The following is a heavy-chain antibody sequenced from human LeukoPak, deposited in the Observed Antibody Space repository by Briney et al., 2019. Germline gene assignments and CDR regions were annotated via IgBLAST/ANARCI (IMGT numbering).Heavy chain of an antibody. CDR3: AIGRIAARQWWFDP. CDR1: GGSISSYY. J-gene: IGHJ5*02. V-gene: IGHV4-4*07. Sequence: PSETLSLTCTVSGGSISSYYWSWIRQPAGKGLEWIGRIYTSGSTNYNPSLKSRVTMSVDTSKNQFSLKLSSVTAADTAVYYCAIGRIAARQWWFDPWGQGTLVTVSS. D-gene: IGHD6-6*01. CDR2: IYTSGST.